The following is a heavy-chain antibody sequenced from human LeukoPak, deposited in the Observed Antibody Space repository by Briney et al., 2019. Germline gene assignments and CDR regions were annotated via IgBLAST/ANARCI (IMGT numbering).Heavy chain of an antibody. CDR3: AKGDYGDYPADAFDI. V-gene: IGHV3-9*01. D-gene: IGHD4-17*01. J-gene: IGHJ3*02. Sequence: GGFLRLSCAASGFTFDDYSMLWVRQARGKGLEWVLGISWNSGSIGYADSVKGRFTISRDNAKNSLYLQMNSLRAEDTALYYCAKGDYGDYPADAFDIWGQGTMVTVSS. CDR2: ISWNSGSI. CDR1: GFTFDDYS.